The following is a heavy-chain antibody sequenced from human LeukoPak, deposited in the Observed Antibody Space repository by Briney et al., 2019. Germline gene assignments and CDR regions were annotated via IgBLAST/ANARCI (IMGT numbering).Heavy chain of an antibody. J-gene: IGHJ5*02. D-gene: IGHD4-17*01. CDR3: AREPTVTTRYNWFDP. Sequence: ASVKVSCKASGYTFTGYYMHWVRQAPGQGLEWMGRINPNSGGTNYAQKFQGRVTMTRDTSISTAYMELSRLRSDDTAVYYCAREPTVTTRYNWFDPWGQGTLVTVSS. CDR2: INPNSGGT. CDR1: GYTFTGYY. V-gene: IGHV1-2*06.